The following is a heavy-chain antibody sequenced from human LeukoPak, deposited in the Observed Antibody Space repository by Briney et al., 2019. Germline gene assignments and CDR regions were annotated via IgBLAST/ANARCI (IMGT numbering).Heavy chain of an antibody. Sequence: SETLSLTCAVYGGSFSGYYWSWIRQPPGKGLEWIGEINHSGSTNYNPSLKSRVTISVVTSKNQFSLKLSSVTAADTAVYYCARAQRPDYYDSSGCTVDYWGQGTLVTVSS. CDR1: GGSFSGYY. J-gene: IGHJ4*02. CDR3: ARAQRPDYYDSSGCTVDY. D-gene: IGHD3-22*01. CDR2: INHSGST. V-gene: IGHV4-34*01.